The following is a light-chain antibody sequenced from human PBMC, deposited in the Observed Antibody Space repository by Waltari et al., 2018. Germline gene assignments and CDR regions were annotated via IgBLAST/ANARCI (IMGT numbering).Light chain of an antibody. V-gene: IGKV3-11*01. J-gene: IGKJ1*01. CDR3: QQHRNWPPT. CDR2: DAS. CDR1: QSVDDY. Sequence: VLTQSPATLSLSPGERATLSCRASQSVDDYMAWYQQKPGQSPRLLIYDASNRATGIPIRFSGSGFGTDFTLTISSLEPDDFAHYYCQQHRNWPPTFGQGTKVEIK.